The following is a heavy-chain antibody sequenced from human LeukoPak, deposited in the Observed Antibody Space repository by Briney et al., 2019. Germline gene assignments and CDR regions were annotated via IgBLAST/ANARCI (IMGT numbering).Heavy chain of an antibody. CDR2: IYDSGST. CDR3: ARMFPAAYPDYYYYMDV. Sequence: SGTVSLTCTVSGGSISSRNWWSWVRQPPGKGLEWIGEIYDSGSTNYNPSLKSRVTISIDKSKNHFSLKLSSATAADTAVYYCARMFPAAYPDYYYYMDVWGKGTTVTVSS. D-gene: IGHD2-2*01. V-gene: IGHV4-4*02. J-gene: IGHJ6*03. CDR1: GGSISSRNW.